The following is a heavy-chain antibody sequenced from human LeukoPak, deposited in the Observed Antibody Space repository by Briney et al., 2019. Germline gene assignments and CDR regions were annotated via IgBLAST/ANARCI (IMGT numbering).Heavy chain of an antibody. J-gene: IGHJ4*02. CDR2: INSDGNST. V-gene: IGHV3-74*01. CDR3: ARGEGYSYGPLVY. D-gene: IGHD5-18*01. CDR1: GFTFSSYW. Sequence: GGSLRLSCATSGFTFSSYWMHWVRQAPGKGLVGVSRINSDGNSTSYADSVKGRFTISRDNAKNTLYLQMNSLRAEDTAVYYCARGEGYSYGPLVYWGQGTLVTVSS.